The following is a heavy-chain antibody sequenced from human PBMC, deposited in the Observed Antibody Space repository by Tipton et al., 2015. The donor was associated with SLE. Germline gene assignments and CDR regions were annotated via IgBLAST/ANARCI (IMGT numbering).Heavy chain of an antibody. CDR3: AKDVGRGGGSPFGY. CDR1: GFTFGSYA. V-gene: IGHV3-23*01. Sequence: GSLRLSCAASGFTFGSYAMSWVRQAPGKGLEWVSAISGSGGNTYYADSVKGRFTISRDNSMNTLYLQMNSLRAEDTALYYCAKDVGRGGGSPFGYWGQGTLVTVSS. CDR2: ISGSGGNT. J-gene: IGHJ4*02. D-gene: IGHD2-15*01.